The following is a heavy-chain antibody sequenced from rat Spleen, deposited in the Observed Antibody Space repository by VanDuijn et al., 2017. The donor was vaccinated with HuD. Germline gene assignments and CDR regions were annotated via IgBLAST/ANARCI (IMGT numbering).Heavy chain of an antibody. V-gene: IGHV5-25*01. J-gene: IGHJ2*01. D-gene: IGHD1-12*02. CDR2: ITNAAGKV. Sequence: EVQLVESGGGLVQPGRSMKLSCAASGLSFSNYDMAWVRQAPTKGLEWVASITNAAGKVYYPDSVKGRFTISRDTAQNILYLQLDSLRSEDTATYYCTTDTFYDGTYYPGGFDYWGQGVMVTVSS. CDR3: TTDTFYDGTYYPGGFDY. CDR1: GLSFSNYD.